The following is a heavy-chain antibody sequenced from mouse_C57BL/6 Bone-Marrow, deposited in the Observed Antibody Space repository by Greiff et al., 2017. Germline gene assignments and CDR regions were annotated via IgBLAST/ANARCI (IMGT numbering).Heavy chain of an antibody. CDR1: GFTFSSYA. CDR3: ARDWGLRRGY. Sequence: EVQLVESGGGLVKPGGSLKLSCAASGFTFSSYAMSWVRQTPEKRLEWVATISDGGSYTYYPDNVKGRFTISRDNAKNNLYLQMSHLKSEDTAMYYCARDWGLRRGYWGQGTSVTVSS. V-gene: IGHV5-4*01. D-gene: IGHD2-4*01. CDR2: ISDGGSYT. J-gene: IGHJ4*01.